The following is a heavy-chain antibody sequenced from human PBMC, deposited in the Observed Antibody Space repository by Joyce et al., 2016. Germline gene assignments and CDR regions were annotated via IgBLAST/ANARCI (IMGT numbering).Heavy chain of an antibody. D-gene: IGHD2-2*01. CDR1: GGAISIGSYY. CDR2: IYTSENT. Sequence: QVQLQESGPGLVKPSQTLSLSCTVSGGAISIGSYYWTWIRQPAGKGLGWVGRIYTSENTNYNPSRKSRVTISVDTSKNQFSLKLRAVTAADTAVYYCASGYCSNTNCFGIDYWGQGTLVTVSS. V-gene: IGHV4-61*02. J-gene: IGHJ4*02. CDR3: ASGYCSNTNCFGIDY.